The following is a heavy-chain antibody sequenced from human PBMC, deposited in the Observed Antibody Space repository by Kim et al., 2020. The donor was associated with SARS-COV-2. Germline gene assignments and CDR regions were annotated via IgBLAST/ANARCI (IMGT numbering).Heavy chain of an antibody. Sequence: GGSLRLSCAASGFTFSNAWMSWVRQAPGKGLEWVGRIKSKTDGGTTDYAAPVKGRFTISRDDSKNTLYLQMNSLKTEDTAVYYCTTSWVETYYGSGLLRSEGIDYWGQGTLVTVSS. CDR2: IKSKTDGGTT. D-gene: IGHD3-10*01. J-gene: IGHJ4*02. CDR1: GFTFSNAW. V-gene: IGHV3-15*01. CDR3: TTSWVETYYGSGLLRSEGIDY.